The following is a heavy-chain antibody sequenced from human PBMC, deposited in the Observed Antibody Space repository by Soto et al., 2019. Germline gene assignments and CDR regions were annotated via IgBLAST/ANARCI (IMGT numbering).Heavy chain of an antibody. CDR3: ARHLGSGWLRPDFDY. D-gene: IGHD5-12*01. V-gene: IGHV5-51*01. J-gene: IGHJ4*02. CDR2: IYPGDSDT. Sequence: GESLKISCKGSGYSFTSYWIGWVRQMPGKGLEWMGIIYPGDSDTRYSPSFQGQVTISADKSISTAYLQWSSLKASDTAMYYCARHLGSGWLRPDFDYWGQGTLVTVSS. CDR1: GYSFTSYW.